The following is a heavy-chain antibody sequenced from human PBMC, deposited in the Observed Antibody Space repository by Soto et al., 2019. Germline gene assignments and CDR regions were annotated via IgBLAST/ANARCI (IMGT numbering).Heavy chain of an antibody. V-gene: IGHV3-48*02. CDR1: GFTFSTFS. D-gene: IGHD1-26*01. CDR3: ARDLAWAFDS. J-gene: IGHJ4*02. Sequence: GGSLRLSCAVSGFTFSTFSMNWVRQAPGKGLEWLSYIGGSGGSISYADSVKGRFTISRDNGKNTLYLQMSSLRDEDTAVYYCARDLAWAFDSWGQGALVTVSS. CDR2: IGGSGGSI.